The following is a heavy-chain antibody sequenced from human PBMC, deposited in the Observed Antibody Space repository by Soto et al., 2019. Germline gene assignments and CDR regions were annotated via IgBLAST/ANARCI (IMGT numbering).Heavy chain of an antibody. D-gene: IGHD4-17*01. J-gene: IGHJ4*02. CDR1: GYPFTGYS. CDR2: ISAYSGDT. V-gene: IGHV1-18*01. CDR3: ARPSGSYGDYAWSLKD. Sequence: QVQLVQSGAEVKKPGASVKVSCKASGYPFTGYSVGWVRQAPGQGLEWMGWISAYSGDTYYAQRFQDRLSMTTDASTSTAYMEMRSLRSDDTAVYYCARPSGSYGDYAWSLKDWGQGTLVTVSS.